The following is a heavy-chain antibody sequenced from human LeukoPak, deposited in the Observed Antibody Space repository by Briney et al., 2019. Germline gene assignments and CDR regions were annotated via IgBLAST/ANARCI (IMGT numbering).Heavy chain of an antibody. Sequence: GESLKISCKASGYSFTTYWIGWVRQMPGKGLEWMGIIYPADSTAHYSPSFQGQVTISVDKSINTAYLQWSRLKASDTAMYYCASPMRYCSSTSCLFDYWGQGTLVTVSS. D-gene: IGHD2-2*01. CDR3: ASPMRYCSSTSCLFDY. CDR2: IYPADSTA. V-gene: IGHV5-51*01. J-gene: IGHJ4*02. CDR1: GYSFTTYW.